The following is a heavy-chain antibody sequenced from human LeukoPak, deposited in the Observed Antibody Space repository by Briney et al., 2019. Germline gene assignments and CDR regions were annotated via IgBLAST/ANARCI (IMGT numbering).Heavy chain of an antibody. J-gene: IGHJ4*02. CDR1: GGSISSYY. CDR3: ARGYCSGGSCYEIVY. Sequence: SEPLSLTCTVSGGSISSYYWSWIRQPPGKGLEWIGYIYYSGSTNYNPSLKSRATLSVDTSKNQFSLKLSSVTAADTALYYCARGYCSGGSCYEIVYWGQGTLVTVSS. V-gene: IGHV4-59*08. CDR2: IYYSGST. D-gene: IGHD2-15*01.